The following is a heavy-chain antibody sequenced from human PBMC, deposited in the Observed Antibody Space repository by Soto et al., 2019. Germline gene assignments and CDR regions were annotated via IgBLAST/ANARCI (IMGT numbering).Heavy chain of an antibody. Sequence: SQTLSLTCAISGDSVSSNSAAWNWIRQSPSRGLEWLGRTYYRSKWYNDYAVSAKSRITINPDTSKNQFSLQLNSVTPEDTAVYYCARDRVAAAGTYYYDSSGSSYYYGMDVWGQGTTVTVSS. D-gene: IGHD3-22*01. V-gene: IGHV6-1*01. CDR1: GDSVSSNSAA. J-gene: IGHJ6*02. CDR3: ARDRVAAAGTYYYDSSGSSYYYGMDV. CDR2: TYYRSKWYN.